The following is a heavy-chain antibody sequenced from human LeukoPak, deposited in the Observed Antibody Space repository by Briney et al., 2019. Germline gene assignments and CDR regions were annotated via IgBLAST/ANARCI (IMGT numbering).Heavy chain of an antibody. CDR1: GYSISSGYY. V-gene: IGHV4-38-2*02. CDR3: ARVGDYGDLLDY. Sequence: SETLSLTCTVSGYSISSGYYWGWIRQPPGKGLEWIGSIYHSGSTYYNPSLKSRVTISVDTSKNQFSLKLSSVTAADTAVYYCARVGDYGDLLDYWGQGTLVTVSS. CDR2: IYHSGST. D-gene: IGHD4-17*01. J-gene: IGHJ4*02.